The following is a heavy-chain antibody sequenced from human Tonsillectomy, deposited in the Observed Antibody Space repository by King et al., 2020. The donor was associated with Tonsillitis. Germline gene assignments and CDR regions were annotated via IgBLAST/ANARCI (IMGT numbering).Heavy chain of an antibody. D-gene: IGHD6-19*01. V-gene: IGHV3-23*01. CDR3: AKGRGGIITGWHEDY. Sequence: VQLQESGGGLVQPGGSLRLSCAASGFTFSDYAMNWVRQAPGKGLEWVSTIIKSGGTTYYADSVKGRFTISRDNSKNTLYLQMNSLRAEDTAIYYCAKGRGGIITGWHEDYWGQGTLVTVSS. J-gene: IGHJ4*02. CDR2: IIKSGGTT. CDR1: GFTFSDYA.